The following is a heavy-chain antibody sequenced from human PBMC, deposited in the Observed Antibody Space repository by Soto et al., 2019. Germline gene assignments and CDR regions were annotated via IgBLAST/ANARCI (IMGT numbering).Heavy chain of an antibody. D-gene: IGHD3-3*01. CDR2: ISDSGGTT. V-gene: IGHV3-23*01. J-gene: IGHJ4*02. Sequence: PGGSLRLSCAASGFTFSSYAMSWVRQAPGKGLEWVSVISDSGGTTYYADSVKGRFTISRDNSNSTLYLQLNSVRAEDTAIYYCAQLRGYDGEAFDCWGPGTVVTVYS. CDR3: AQLRGYDGEAFDC. CDR1: GFTFSSYA.